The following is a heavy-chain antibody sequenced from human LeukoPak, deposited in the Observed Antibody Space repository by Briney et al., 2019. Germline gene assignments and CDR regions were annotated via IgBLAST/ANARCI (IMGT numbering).Heavy chain of an antibody. J-gene: IGHJ4*02. CDR2: ISSSSRYI. CDR1: GFTFSSYS. D-gene: IGHD1-26*01. CDR3: ARDLGATPFFDY. V-gene: IGHV3-21*01. Sequence: GGSLRLSCAASGFTFSSYSMNWVRQAPGKGLEWVSSISSSSRYIYYADSVKGRFTISRDNAKNSLYLQMNSLRAEDTAVYYCARDLGATPFFDYWGQGTLVTVSS.